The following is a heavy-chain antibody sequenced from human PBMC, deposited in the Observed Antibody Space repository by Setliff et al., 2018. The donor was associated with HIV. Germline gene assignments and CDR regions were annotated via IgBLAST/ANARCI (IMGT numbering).Heavy chain of an antibody. D-gene: IGHD3-10*01. CDR3: ASFFGDYGY. CDR1: GFNFKTYG. Sequence: GGSLRLSCAASGFNFKTYGMTWVRQAPGKGLDWVAHIGSSNHGIHYTASVQVRSTVSRDNANNLLFLEMNNLRVEDTAVYYCASFFGDYGYWGHGTQVTVSS. J-gene: IGHJ4*01. V-gene: IGHV3-48*04. CDR2: IGSSNHGI.